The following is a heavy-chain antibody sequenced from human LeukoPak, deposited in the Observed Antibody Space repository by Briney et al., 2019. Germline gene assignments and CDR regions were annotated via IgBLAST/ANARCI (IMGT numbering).Heavy chain of an antibody. Sequence: QTGGSLRLSCAASGFTFSSYAMSWVRQAPGKGLEWVSAISGSGGSTYYADSVKGRFTISRDNSKNTLYLQMNSLRAEDTAVYYCAKSGITMIVVVTLAHDAFDIWGQGTMVTVSS. D-gene: IGHD3-22*01. V-gene: IGHV3-23*01. CDR2: ISGSGGST. CDR1: GFTFSSYA. J-gene: IGHJ3*02. CDR3: AKSGITMIVVVTLAHDAFDI.